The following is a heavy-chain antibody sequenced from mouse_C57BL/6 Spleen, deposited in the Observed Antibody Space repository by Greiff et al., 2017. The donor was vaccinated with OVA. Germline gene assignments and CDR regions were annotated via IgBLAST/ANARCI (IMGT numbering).Heavy chain of an antibody. CDR2: IWRGGST. CDR3: AKKGWDEGDWYFDV. CDR1: GFSLTSYG. Sequence: VQLKESGPGLVQPSQSLSITCTVSGFSLTSYGVHWVRQSPGKGLEWLGVIWRGGSTDYNAAFMSRLSITKDNSKSQVFFKMNSLQADDTAIYYCAKKGWDEGDWYFDVWGTGTTVTVSS. J-gene: IGHJ1*03. D-gene: IGHD4-1*01. V-gene: IGHV2-5*01.